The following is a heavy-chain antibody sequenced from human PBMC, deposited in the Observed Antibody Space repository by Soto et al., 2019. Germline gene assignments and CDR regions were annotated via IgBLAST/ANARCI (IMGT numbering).Heavy chain of an antibody. J-gene: IGHJ6*02. D-gene: IGHD1-20*01. CDR1: GGSISSGDYF. CDR3: VRDQGSISSTSLFYSNYGMDV. Sequence: SETLSLTCTVSGGSISSGDYFWSWIRHPPGKGLEWIGYVYYTGSTFYNPSLKSRLTISVDTSKNQFSLNLSSVTAADTAVYYCVRDQGSISSTSLFYSNYGMDVWGQGTTVTVSS. V-gene: IGHV4-30-4*01. CDR2: VYYTGST.